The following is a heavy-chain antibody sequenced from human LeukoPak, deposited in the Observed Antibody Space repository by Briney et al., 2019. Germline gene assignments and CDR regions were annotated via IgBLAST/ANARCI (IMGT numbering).Heavy chain of an antibody. D-gene: IGHD6-13*01. V-gene: IGHV3-11*06. CDR3: ASSHAAAGNDY. Sequence: GGSLRLSCAASGFTFSDYYMSWIRQAPGKGLEWVSYISGSSSYTNYADSVKGRFTISRDNAKNSLYLQMNSLRAEDTAVYYRASSHAAAGNDYWGQGTLVTVSS. J-gene: IGHJ4*02. CDR1: GFTFSDYY. CDR2: ISGSSSYT.